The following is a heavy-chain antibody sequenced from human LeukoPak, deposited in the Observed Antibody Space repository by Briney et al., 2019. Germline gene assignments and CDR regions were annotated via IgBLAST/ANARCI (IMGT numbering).Heavy chain of an antibody. V-gene: IGHV5-51*01. CDR2: IYPGDSDT. CDR1: GYSFTSYW. D-gene: IGHD3-16*01. CDR3: ARHAYDYVWGSLNMDV. Sequence: GESLKISCKGSGYSFTSYWIGWVSQMPGKGLEWMGIIYPGDSDTRYSPSFQGQVTISADKSISTAYLQWSSLKASDTAMYYCARHAYDYVWGSLNMDVWGKGTTVTVSS. J-gene: IGHJ6*03.